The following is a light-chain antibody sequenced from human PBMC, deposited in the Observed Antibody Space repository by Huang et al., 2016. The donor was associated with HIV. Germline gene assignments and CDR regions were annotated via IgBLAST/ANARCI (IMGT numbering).Light chain of an antibody. CDR1: QSVSRTY. Sequence: EIVLTQSPGPLSLSPGERATLSCRASQSVSRTYLAWYQKKPGQAPMLLIYGASNRATGIPDRFSGGGSGTDFTLTITRLEPEDVAVYYCQQYSSSPWTFGQGTKVE. CDR3: QQYSSSPWT. V-gene: IGKV3-20*01. CDR2: GAS. J-gene: IGKJ1*01.